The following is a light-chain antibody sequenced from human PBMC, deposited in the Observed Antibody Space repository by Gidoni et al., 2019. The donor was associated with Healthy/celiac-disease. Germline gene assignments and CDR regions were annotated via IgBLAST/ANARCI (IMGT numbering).Light chain of an antibody. CDR2: WAS. V-gene: IGKV4-1*01. Sequence: DIVITTSPDSLAVSLGERATINCKSSQSVLYSSNNKNYLAWYQQKPGQPPKLLIYWASTRESGVPDRFSGSGSGTDFTLTISSLQAEDVAVYYCQQYYSTPYTFGQGTKLEIK. CDR3: QQYYSTPYT. CDR1: QSVLYSSNNKNY. J-gene: IGKJ2*01.